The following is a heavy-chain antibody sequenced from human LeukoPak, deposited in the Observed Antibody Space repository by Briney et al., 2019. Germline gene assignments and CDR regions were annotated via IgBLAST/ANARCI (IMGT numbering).Heavy chain of an antibody. J-gene: IGHJ5*02. CDR2: IIPIFGTA. D-gene: IGHD6-19*01. V-gene: IGHV1-69*13. CDR1: GYTFTGYY. CDR3: ASGAQWLVQDSWFDP. Sequence: GASVKVSCKASGYTFTGYYMHWVRQAPGQGLEWMGGIIPIFGTANYAQKFQGRVTITADESTSTAYMELSSLRSEDTAVYYCASGAQWLVQDSWFDPWGQGTLVTVSS.